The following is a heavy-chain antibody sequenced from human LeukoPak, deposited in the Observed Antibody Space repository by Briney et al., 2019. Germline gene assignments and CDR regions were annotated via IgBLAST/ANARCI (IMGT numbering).Heavy chain of an antibody. J-gene: IGHJ3*02. CDR1: GYTFTGYY. CDR3: AIDYYGSGSYPDAFDI. Sequence: GASVKVSCKASGYTFTGYYMHWVRQAPEQGLEWMGWINPNSGGTNYAQKFQGRVTMTRDTSISTAYMELSRLRSDDTAVYYCAIDYYGSGSYPDAFDIWGQGTMVTVSS. V-gene: IGHV1-2*02. D-gene: IGHD3-10*01. CDR2: INPNSGGT.